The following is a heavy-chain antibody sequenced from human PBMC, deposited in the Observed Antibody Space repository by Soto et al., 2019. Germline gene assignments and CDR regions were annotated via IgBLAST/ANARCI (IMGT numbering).Heavy chain of an antibody. D-gene: IGHD3-3*01. J-gene: IGHJ6*02. CDR2: ISSSSSHT. CDR1: GFTFSDYY. V-gene: IGHV3-11*06. CDR3: ARLRFLEWSPVPYGMDV. Sequence: GSLMLSCAASGFTFSDYYMSLIRQAPGKGLEWVSYISSSSSHTNYADSVKGRFTISRDNAKNSLYLQMNSLRAEDTAVYYCARLRFLEWSPVPYGMDVWGQGTTVTVSS.